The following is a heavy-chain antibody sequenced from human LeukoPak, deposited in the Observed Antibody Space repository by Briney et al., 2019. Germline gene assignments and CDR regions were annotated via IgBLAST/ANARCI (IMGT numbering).Heavy chain of an antibody. J-gene: IGHJ5*02. V-gene: IGHV4-34*01. CDR2: INHSGST. D-gene: IGHD3-16*01. CDR1: GGSFSGYY. CDR3: ARRAGGLARNNWFDP. Sequence: SETLTLTCAVYGGSFSGYYWSWIRQPPGKGLEWIGEINHSGSTNYNPSLTSRVTISVDPSKNQFSLNLSSVTAADTAVYYCARRAGGLARNNWFDPWGQGTLVTVSS.